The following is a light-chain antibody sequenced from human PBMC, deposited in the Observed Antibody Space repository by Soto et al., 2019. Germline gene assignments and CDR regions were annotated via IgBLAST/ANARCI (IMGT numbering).Light chain of an antibody. V-gene: IGKV3-20*01. CDR1: QSVSSSY. CDR3: QQYGSSLLT. J-gene: IGKJ4*01. Sequence: EIVLTQSPGTLSLSPGERATLSCRASQSVSSSYLAWYQQKPGQAPRLLIYGASSRATGFPDRFSGSGSGTDLTLNISRLEPEDLEVYYCQQYGSSLLTFGGGTKVEFK. CDR2: GAS.